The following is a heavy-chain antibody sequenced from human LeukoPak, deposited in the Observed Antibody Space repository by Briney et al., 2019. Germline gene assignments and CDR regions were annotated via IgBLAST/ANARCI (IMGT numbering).Heavy chain of an antibody. CDR2: ITSSSSAI. CDR1: GFAPSSYS. V-gene: IGHV3-21*01. CDR3: ARDRLNSYDGFDV. Sequence: GGSLRLSCAASGFAPSSYSMNWIRQAPGKGLEWVPSITSSSSAIYYGDSVKGRFTISRDNAKNSLYLQMNSLRAEDTAVYYCARDRLNSYDGFDVWVQGTMVTVSS. D-gene: IGHD3-3*01. J-gene: IGHJ3*01.